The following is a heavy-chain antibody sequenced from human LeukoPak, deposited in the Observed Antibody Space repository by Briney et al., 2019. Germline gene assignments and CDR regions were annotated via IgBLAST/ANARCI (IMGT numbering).Heavy chain of an antibody. CDR2: IYHSGST. J-gene: IGHJ4*02. D-gene: IGHD2/OR15-2a*01. CDR3: TRTPSRNRVIDD. CDR1: NRSLTSVGYD. V-gene: IGHV4-31*01. Sequence: PSQTLSLTCTVSNRSLTSVGYDWSWIRQNPGKGLEFFRYIYHSGSTYYNPSLKRPITISRDTSENQFSLRLTAVTAADSAIYYCTRTPSRNRVIDDWGQGTLVTVSS.